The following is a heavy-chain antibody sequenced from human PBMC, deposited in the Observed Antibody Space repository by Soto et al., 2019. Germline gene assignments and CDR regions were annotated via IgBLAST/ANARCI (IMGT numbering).Heavy chain of an antibody. V-gene: IGHV4-61*08. CDR1: GASVSSAGYY. J-gene: IGHJ4*02. CDR2: IHYSGNT. Sequence: PSETLSLTCAVSGASVSSAGYYWSWIRQTPGKGLEWIANIHYSGNTNYNPSLNSRVIISLDTSKNQFSLNLASVTAADTAVYYCARGGTRGSSFYWGQGTLVTAPQ. D-gene: IGHD6-13*01. CDR3: ARGGTRGSSFY.